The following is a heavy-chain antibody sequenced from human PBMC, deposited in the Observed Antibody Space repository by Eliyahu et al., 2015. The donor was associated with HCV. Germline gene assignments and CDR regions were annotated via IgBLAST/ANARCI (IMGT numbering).Heavy chain of an antibody. CDR1: GGSISSYX. CDR2: IYTSGST. J-gene: IGHJ4*02. D-gene: IGHD4-17*01. CDR3: ARDFLFLYGDFQAAGGYFDY. Sequence: PGLVKPSETLSLTCTVSGGSISSYXWXWXRQPAGKGLEWIGRIYTSGSTNYNPSLKSRVTMSVDTSKNQFSLKLSSVTAADTAVYYCARDFLFLYGDFQAAGGYFDYWGQGTLVTVSS. V-gene: IGHV4-4*07.